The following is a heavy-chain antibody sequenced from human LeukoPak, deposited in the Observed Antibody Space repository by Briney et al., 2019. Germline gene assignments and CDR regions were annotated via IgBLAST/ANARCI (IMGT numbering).Heavy chain of an antibody. CDR3: ARGGGIALAELDC. Sequence: KPSETLSLTCTVSGGSLSSYYWGCIRQPPGKGLEWIGYIYYSGSTNYSPSLKSRVTISLDQSKNQFSLKLSSVPAADTAVYYCARGGGIALAELDCWGRGTLVTVSS. CDR1: GGSLSSYY. V-gene: IGHV4-59*01. D-gene: IGHD6-19*01. J-gene: IGHJ4*02. CDR2: IYYSGST.